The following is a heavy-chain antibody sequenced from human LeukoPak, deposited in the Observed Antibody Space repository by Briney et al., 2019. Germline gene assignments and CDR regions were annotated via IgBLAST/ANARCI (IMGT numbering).Heavy chain of an antibody. Sequence: SGPALVKPTQTLTLTCTFSGFSLTTTDMRVSWIRQPPGKALEWLARIDWDEDKYYNTSLKTRLTISKDTSKNQVVLTMTNMDPVDTATYYCARLSGPYYFDYWGQGTLVTVSS. CDR3: ARLSGPYYFDY. CDR1: GFSLTTTDMR. CDR2: IDWDEDK. D-gene: IGHD2/OR15-2a*01. J-gene: IGHJ4*02. V-gene: IGHV2-70*04.